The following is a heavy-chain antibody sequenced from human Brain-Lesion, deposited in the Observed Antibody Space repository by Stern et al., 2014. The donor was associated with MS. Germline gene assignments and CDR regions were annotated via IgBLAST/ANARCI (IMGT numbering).Heavy chain of an antibody. CDR2: IYYSGNT. Sequence: KESGPGLVKPSETLSLTCTVAGGSVSSTSYAWAWLRQPPGKGLAWIGTIYYSGNTYYSPSLKSRLTISLDTSKNQFSLQLRSVTVADTAVYYCAGEEDIRYCSGGSCTGNWFDPWGQGTLVTVSS. CDR1: GGSVSSTSYA. J-gene: IGHJ5*02. CDR3: AGEEDIRYCSGGSCTGNWFDP. D-gene: IGHD2-15*01. V-gene: IGHV4-39*01.